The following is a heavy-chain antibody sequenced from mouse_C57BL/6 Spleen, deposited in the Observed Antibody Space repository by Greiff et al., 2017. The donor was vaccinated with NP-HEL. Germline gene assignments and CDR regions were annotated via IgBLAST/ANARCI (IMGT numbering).Heavy chain of an antibody. J-gene: IGHJ2*01. Sequence: EVQLQQSGPELVKPGASVKISCKASGYTFTDYYMNWVKQSHGKSLEWIGDINPNNGGTSYNQKFKGKATLTVDKSSSTAYMELRSLTSEDSAVYYCARIRDGYYLDYWGQGTTLTVSS. CDR3: ARIRDGYYLDY. CDR1: GYTFTDYY. CDR2: INPNNGGT. D-gene: IGHD2-3*01. V-gene: IGHV1-26*01.